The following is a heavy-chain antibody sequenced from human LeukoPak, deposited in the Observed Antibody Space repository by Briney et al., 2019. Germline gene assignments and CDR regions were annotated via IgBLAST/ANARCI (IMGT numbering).Heavy chain of an antibody. CDR3: ARNAPGGYSSGWYRIFSY. V-gene: IGHV3-21*01. D-gene: IGHD6-19*01. J-gene: IGHJ4*02. CDR2: ISSSSSYI. CDR1: GFTFSSYS. Sequence: GGSLRLSCAASGFTFSSYSMNWVRHTPGKGLEWVSSISSSSSYIYYADSVKGRFSISRETAKNSLYLQMNSLRDEDTAVYYCARNAPGGYSSGWYRIFSYWGQGTLVTVSS.